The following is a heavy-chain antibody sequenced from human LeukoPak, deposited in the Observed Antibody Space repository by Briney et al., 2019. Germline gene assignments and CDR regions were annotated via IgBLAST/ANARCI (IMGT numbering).Heavy chain of an antibody. CDR1: GGSISSSNW. CDR3: ARDRGAAAGIFDY. CDR2: IYHSGST. Sequence: SETLSLTCAVSGGSISSSNWWSWVRQPPGKGLEWIGEIYHSGSTNYNPSLKSRVTISVDTSKNQFSLKLSSVTAADTAVYYCARDRGAAAGIFDYWGQGTLVTVSS. V-gene: IGHV4-4*02. D-gene: IGHD6-13*01. J-gene: IGHJ4*02.